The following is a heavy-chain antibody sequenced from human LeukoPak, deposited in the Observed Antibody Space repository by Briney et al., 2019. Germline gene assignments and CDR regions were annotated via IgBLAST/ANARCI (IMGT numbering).Heavy chain of an antibody. J-gene: IGHJ3*02. CDR1: GFSISSHW. D-gene: IGHD1-26*01. CDR2: LKEDVSAR. Sequence: GGSLRLSCVASGFSISSHWMSWVRQAPGKGLEWVASLKEDVSARNLVDSVKGRFTISTDNAKNSLYLQMNSLRVVDTAVYYCAKEYSGSYKSNAFDIWGQGTMVTVSS. V-gene: IGHV3-7*01. CDR3: AKEYSGSYKSNAFDI.